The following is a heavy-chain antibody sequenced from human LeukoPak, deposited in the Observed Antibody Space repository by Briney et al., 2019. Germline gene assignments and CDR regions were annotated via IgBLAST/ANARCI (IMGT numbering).Heavy chain of an antibody. Sequence: PSETLSLTCAVYGGSFSGFYWSWTRQPPGKGLEWIGEINHSGSTKYNPSLKSRVTISVDTSKNQFSLKLSSVTAADTAVYYCAGEKGLGYWFDPWGQGTLVTVSS. CDR3: AGEKGLGYWFDP. CDR1: GGSFSGFY. J-gene: IGHJ5*02. V-gene: IGHV4-34*01. D-gene: IGHD3-16*01. CDR2: INHSGST.